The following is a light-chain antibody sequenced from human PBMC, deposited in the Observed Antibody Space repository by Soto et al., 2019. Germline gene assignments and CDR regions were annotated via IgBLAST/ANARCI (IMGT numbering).Light chain of an antibody. Sequence: EIVLTQSPGTLSLSPGERATLSCRASQSVSSSYLAWYQQKPGQAPRLLIYGASGRATGIPDRFSGRGSGTHFTLTISRLAPEDFAVYSRQQYRSSPIFTFGPRTKVHI. V-gene: IGKV3-20*01. CDR2: GAS. CDR1: QSVSSSY. CDR3: QQYRSSPIFT. J-gene: IGKJ3*01.